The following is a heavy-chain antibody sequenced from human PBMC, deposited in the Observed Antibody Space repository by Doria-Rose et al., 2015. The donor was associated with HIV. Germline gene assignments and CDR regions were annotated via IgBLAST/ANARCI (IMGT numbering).Heavy chain of an antibody. CDR1: GVSLSSPGMG. CDR3: ARIKSSRWYHKYYVDF. D-gene: IGHD6-13*01. J-gene: IGHJ4*02. CDR2: IFSDDER. Sequence: QVQLVQSGPVLVKPTETLTLTCTVSGVSLSSPGMGVSWIRQPPGKTLEWLANIFSDDERSYTTSLKSRLTISRGTSKSQVVLTMTDMDPVDTATYYCARIKSSRWYHKYYVDFWGQGTLVIVSA. V-gene: IGHV2-26*01.